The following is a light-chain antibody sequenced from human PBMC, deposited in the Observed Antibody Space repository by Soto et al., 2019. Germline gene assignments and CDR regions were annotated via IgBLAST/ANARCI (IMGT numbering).Light chain of an antibody. CDR2: KAS. Sequence: TQSPSTLSASVGDRVTITRRASQRIKNWLAWYQQKPGEAPNLLIYKASTLESGVPSRVSGSGSGTEFTLTISCLQPDDVATYHCQQYNSYSQFTFGPGTKVDIK. J-gene: IGKJ3*01. CDR1: QRIKNW. V-gene: IGKV1-5*03. CDR3: QQYNSYSQFT.